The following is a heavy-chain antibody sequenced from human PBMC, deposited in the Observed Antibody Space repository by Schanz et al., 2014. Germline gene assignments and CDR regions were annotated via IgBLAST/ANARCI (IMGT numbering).Heavy chain of an antibody. J-gene: IGHJ6*02. V-gene: IGHV3-23*03. Sequence: EVQLVESGGGLIQPGGSLRLSCAASGFIFGSSVMAWVRQAPGKGLEWVSFVHPGGSTYYPDSVKGRFTISRDNTKNSLYLLMNSLRAEDTAVYYCLAPDYGMDVWGQGTTVTVSS. CDR3: LAPDYGMDV. CDR2: VHPGGST. CDR1: GFIFGSSV.